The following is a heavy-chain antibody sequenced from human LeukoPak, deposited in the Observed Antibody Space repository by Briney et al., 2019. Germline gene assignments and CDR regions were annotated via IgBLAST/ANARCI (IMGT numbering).Heavy chain of an antibody. D-gene: IGHD3-22*01. V-gene: IGHV3-48*01. J-gene: IGHJ4*02. CDR2: INADSNAI. CDR3: VRDNSRGQSLGVIY. CDR1: GFTFSTYN. Sequence: AGGSLRLSCAAPGFTFSTYNMNWVRQARGKGLEWISYINADSNAIQYADSVRGRFTTSRDNGKNSLYLQMNSLRAEDTAMYYCVRDNSRGQSLGVIYWGQGSLVTVSS.